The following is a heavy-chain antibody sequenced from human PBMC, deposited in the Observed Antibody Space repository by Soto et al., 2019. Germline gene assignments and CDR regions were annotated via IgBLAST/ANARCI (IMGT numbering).Heavy chain of an antibody. CDR3: AKDQAAELYYYYYGMEV. CDR1: GFTFSSYG. V-gene: IGHV3-30*18. Sequence: QVQLVESGGGVVQPGRSLRLSCAASGFTFSSYGMHWVRQAPGKGLEWGAVISYDGSNKYYADSVKGRFTISRDNSKNTLYLQMNRLRAEDTAVYYCAKDQAAELYYYYYGMEVWGQGTTVTVCS. D-gene: IGHD6-13*01. J-gene: IGHJ6*02. CDR2: ISYDGSNK.